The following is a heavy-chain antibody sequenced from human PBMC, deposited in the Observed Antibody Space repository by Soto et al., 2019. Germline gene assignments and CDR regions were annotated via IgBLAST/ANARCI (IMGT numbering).Heavy chain of an antibody. Sequence: GGSLRLSCAVSGFTFSSYWMVWVRQAPGKGPVWVSRISSDGSTTDYADSVKGRFIVSRDNAKNTLYVQMNSLRVEDTAMYYCARDAVGVAWQGPLFDYWGQGTLVTVSS. CDR2: ISSDGSTT. J-gene: IGHJ4*02. D-gene: IGHD2-15*01. CDR3: ARDAVGVAWQGPLFDY. CDR1: GFTFSSYW. V-gene: IGHV3-74*01.